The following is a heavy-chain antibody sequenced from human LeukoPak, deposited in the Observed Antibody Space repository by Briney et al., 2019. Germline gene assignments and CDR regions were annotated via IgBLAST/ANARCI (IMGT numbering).Heavy chain of an antibody. CDR3: AGEIGMGAFDYYYYGMDV. CDR1: GYTFTNYY. Sequence: ASVTVSCKASGYTFTNYYMHWVRQAPGQGLEWMGIINPSGGSTSYAQKFQGRVTMTRDTSTSTVYMELSSLRSEDTAVYYCAGEIGMGAFDYYYYGMDVWGQGTTVTVSS. V-gene: IGHV1-46*01. CDR2: INPSGGST. D-gene: IGHD3-16*01. J-gene: IGHJ6*02.